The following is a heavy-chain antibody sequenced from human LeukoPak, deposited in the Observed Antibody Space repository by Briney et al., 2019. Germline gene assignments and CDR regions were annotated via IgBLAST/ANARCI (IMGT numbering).Heavy chain of an antibody. CDR3: ARGRGGPKEVVVAAIDY. CDR1: GYTFTSYD. CDR2: MNPNSGNT. D-gene: IGHD2-15*01. Sequence: ASVKVSCKASGYTFTSYDINWVGQATGQGLEWMGWMNPNSGNTGYAQKFQGRVTMTRNTSISTAYMELSSLRSEDTAVYYCARGRGGPKEVVVAAIDYWGQGTLVTVSS. V-gene: IGHV1-8*01. J-gene: IGHJ4*02.